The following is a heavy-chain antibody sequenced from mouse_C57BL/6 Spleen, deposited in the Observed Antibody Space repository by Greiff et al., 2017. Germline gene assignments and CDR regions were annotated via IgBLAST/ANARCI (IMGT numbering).Heavy chain of an antibody. Sequence: QVQLQQPGAELVMPGASAKLSCKASGYTFTSYWMHWVKQRPGQGLEWIGEIDPSDSYTNYNQKFKGKSTLTVDKSSSTAYMQLSSLTSEDSAVYYCARSGLQRSFDYWGQGTTLTVSS. D-gene: IGHD1-1*01. CDR1: GYTFTSYW. J-gene: IGHJ2*01. CDR2: IDPSDSYT. CDR3: ARSGLQRSFDY. V-gene: IGHV1-69*01.